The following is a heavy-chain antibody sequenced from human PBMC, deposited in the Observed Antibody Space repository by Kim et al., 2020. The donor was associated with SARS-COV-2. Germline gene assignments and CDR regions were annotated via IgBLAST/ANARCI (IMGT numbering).Heavy chain of an antibody. CDR2: INTNTGNP. CDR1: GYTFTSYA. J-gene: IGHJ3*02. Sequence: ASVKVSCKASGYTFTSYAMNWVRQAPGQGLEWMGWINTNTGNPTYAQGFTGRFVFSLDTSVSTAYLQISSLKAEDTAVYYCAREAFSGRYFDWLSPISYAFDIWGQGTMVTVSS. V-gene: IGHV7-4-1*02. D-gene: IGHD3-9*01. CDR3: AREAFSGRYFDWLSPISYAFDI.